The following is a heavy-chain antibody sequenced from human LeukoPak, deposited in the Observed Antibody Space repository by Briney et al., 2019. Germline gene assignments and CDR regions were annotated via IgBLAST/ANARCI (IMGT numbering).Heavy chain of an antibody. Sequence: SETLSLTCTVSGGSISSGSYYWSWIRQPAGKGLEWIGRIYTSGSTNYNPSLKSRVTISVDTSKNQFSLKLSSVTAADTAVYYCARGSYYDSSGYPLYYYMDVWGKGTTVTVSS. D-gene: IGHD3-22*01. CDR2: IYTSGST. CDR1: GGSISSGSYY. V-gene: IGHV4-61*02. CDR3: ARGSYYDSSGYPLYYYMDV. J-gene: IGHJ6*03.